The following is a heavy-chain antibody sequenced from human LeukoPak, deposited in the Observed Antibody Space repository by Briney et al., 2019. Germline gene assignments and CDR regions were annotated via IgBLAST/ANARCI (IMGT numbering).Heavy chain of an antibody. CDR1: GGSISSALYH. CDR3: ARGSHPVTGTLGGYFDP. Sequence: KSSETLSLTCTVSGGSISSALYHWGWIRQPPGKNLEWLGSVYYTGSTYYNPSLKSRVTISLDASNKQFSLRLSSVTAADTAVYYCARGSHPVTGTLGGYFDPWGQGTLVTVSS. CDR2: VYYTGST. D-gene: IGHD6-19*01. V-gene: IGHV4-39*02. J-gene: IGHJ4*02.